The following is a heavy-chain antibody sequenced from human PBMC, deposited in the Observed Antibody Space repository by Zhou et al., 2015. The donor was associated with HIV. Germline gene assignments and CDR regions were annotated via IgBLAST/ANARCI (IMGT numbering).Heavy chain of an antibody. Sequence: QVQLVQSGAEVKKPGASVKVSCKASGYTFTSYYMHWVRQAPGQGLEWMGIINPSGGSTSYAQKFQGRVTMTRDTSTSTVYMELSSLRSEDTAVYYCARDHGEVTMVRGTPGDYWGQGTLVTVSS. D-gene: IGHD3-10*01. CDR2: INPSGGST. CDR1: GYTFTSYY. V-gene: IGHV1-46*01. J-gene: IGHJ4*02. CDR3: ARDHGEVTMVRGTPGDY.